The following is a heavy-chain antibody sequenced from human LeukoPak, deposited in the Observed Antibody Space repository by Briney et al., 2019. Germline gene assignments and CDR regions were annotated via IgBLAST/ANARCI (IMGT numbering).Heavy chain of an antibody. D-gene: IGHD6-13*01. CDR3: ARHFHGAAGPYYFDY. J-gene: IGHJ4*02. Sequence: GESLKISCKGSGYSFTSYWIGWVRQMPGRGLEWMGIIYPGDSDTRYSPSFQGQVTISADKSISTAYLQWSSLKASDTAMYYCARHFHGAAGPYYFDYWGQGTLVTVSS. CDR2: IYPGDSDT. CDR1: GYSFTSYW. V-gene: IGHV5-51*01.